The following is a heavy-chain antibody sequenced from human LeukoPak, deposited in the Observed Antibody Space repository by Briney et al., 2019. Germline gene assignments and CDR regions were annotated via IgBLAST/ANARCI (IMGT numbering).Heavy chain of an antibody. CDR2: IGSSSSYI. CDR1: GFTFSSYS. Sequence: PGGSLRLSCAASGFTFSSYSMNWVRQAPGKGLEWVSSIGSSSSYIYYADSVKGRFTISRDNAKNSLYLQMNSLRAEDTAVYYCARGYCGGDCSLDYWGQGTLVTVSS. J-gene: IGHJ4*02. V-gene: IGHV3-21*01. CDR3: ARGYCGGDCSLDY. D-gene: IGHD2-21*02.